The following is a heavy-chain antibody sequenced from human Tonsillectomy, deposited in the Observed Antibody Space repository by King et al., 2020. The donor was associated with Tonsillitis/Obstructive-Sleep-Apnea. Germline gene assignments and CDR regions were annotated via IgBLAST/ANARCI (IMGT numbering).Heavy chain of an antibody. CDR2: IYSSGPT. V-gene: IGHV3-53*01. J-gene: IGHJ5*02. Sequence: VQLVESGGGLMQPGGSLRLSCAASGFTVSSTYMSWVRQAPGKGLEWVSVIYSSGPTYYADFVKGRFTISRDNSKNTLSLQMNNLRAEDTAIYFCARGNYYGSGNYYKGGRLDPWGQGTLVTASS. CDR3: ARGNYYGSGNYYKGGRLDP. D-gene: IGHD3-10*01. CDR1: GFTVSSTY.